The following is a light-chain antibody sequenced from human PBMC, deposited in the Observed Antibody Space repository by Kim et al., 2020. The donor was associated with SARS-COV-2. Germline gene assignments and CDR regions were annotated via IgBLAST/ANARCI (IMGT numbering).Light chain of an antibody. CDR3: QHLNDYPIT. CDR2: GVS. Sequence: SLSASVGDRVTITCRASQVGGNKIAWYQVKPGQAPKLLINGVSGFQTSRFSGSGSGTYFALTISNLRPDDAGTYYCQHLNDYPITFGQGTRLEIK. V-gene: IGKV1-6*01. J-gene: IGKJ5*01. CDR1: QVGGNK.